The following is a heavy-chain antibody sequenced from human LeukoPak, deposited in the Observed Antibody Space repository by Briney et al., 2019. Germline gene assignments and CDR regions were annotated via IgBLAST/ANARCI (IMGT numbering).Heavy chain of an antibody. CDR3: ARGKRRRQSWSYSGYSGSCPDAFDI. Sequence: SDTLSLTCAVYGGSFSGYYWSWIRQPPGKGLESIGEINHSGSTNYNPSLKGRVTISVDTSKNPFSLKLSSVTAADTAVYYCARGKRRRQSWSYSGYSGSCPDAFDIWGQGTMVTVSS. J-gene: IGHJ3*02. D-gene: IGHD1-26*01. CDR1: GGSFSGYY. V-gene: IGHV4-34*01. CDR2: INHSGST.